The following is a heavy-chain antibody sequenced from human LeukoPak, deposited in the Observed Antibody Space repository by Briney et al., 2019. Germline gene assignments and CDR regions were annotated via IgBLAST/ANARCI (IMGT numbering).Heavy chain of an antibody. Sequence: GGSLRLSCAASGFTFSSYNMNWVRQAPGKGLEWVSSISSSSSYIYYADSVKGRFTISRDNAKNSLYLQMNSLRAEDTAVYYCARELGYCSSTSCYGYYYGMDVWGQGTTVTVSS. CDR2: ISSSSSYI. CDR1: GFTFSSYN. CDR3: ARELGYCSSTSCYGYYYGMDV. V-gene: IGHV3-21*01. J-gene: IGHJ6*02. D-gene: IGHD2-2*01.